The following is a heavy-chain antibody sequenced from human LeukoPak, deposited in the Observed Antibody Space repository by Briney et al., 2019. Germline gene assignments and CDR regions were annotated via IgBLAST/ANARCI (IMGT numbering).Heavy chain of an antibody. CDR3: ARGGKSYYDYVWGSYRLNWFDP. CDR2: INHSGST. J-gene: IGHJ5*02. CDR1: GGSFSGYY. Sequence: SETLSLTCAVYGGSFSGYYWSWIRQPPGKGLEWIGEINHSGSTNYNPSLKSRVTISVDTSKNQFSLKLSSVTAADTAVYYCARGGKSYYDYVWGSYRLNWFDPWGQGTLVTVSS. V-gene: IGHV4-34*01. D-gene: IGHD3-16*02.